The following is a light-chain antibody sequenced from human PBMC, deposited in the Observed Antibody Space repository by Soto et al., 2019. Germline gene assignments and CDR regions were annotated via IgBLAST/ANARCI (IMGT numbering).Light chain of an antibody. CDR1: SSDVGGYNY. V-gene: IGLV2-14*01. Sequence: QSALTQPASVSGSPGQSITISCTGTSSDVGGYNYVSWYQQHPGKVPKLMIYDVSHRPSGVSNRFSGSKSGNTASLTISGLQAEDEADYYCSSYTSISTLVVFGGGTKLTVL. CDR2: DVS. CDR3: SSYTSISTLVV. J-gene: IGLJ2*01.